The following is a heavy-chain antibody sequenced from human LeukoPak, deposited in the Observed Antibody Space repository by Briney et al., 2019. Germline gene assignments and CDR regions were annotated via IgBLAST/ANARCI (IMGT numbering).Heavy chain of an antibody. CDR1: GFTFRSYA. J-gene: IGHJ4*02. CDR2: TNEPGVYT. CDR3: ARDFHCSDDSCPLFDY. V-gene: IGHV3-23*01. Sequence: PGGSLRLSCTASGFTFRSYAMSWVRQAPGKGLDWVSGTNEPGVYTYYADSVKGRFTVSRDNSENTLYLQMNSLRVEDTAVYYCARDFHCSDDSCPLFDYWGQGTLVTVSS. D-gene: IGHD2-15*01.